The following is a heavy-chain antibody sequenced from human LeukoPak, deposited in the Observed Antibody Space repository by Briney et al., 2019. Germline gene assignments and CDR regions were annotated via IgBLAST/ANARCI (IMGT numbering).Heavy chain of an antibody. J-gene: IGHJ4*02. D-gene: IGHD6-13*01. Sequence: SETLSHTCTVSGGSISSYYWSWIRQPPGKGLEWIGYIYYSGSTNYNPSLKSRATISVDTSKNQFSLKLSSVTAADTAVYYCARDRQQLGYYDYWGQGTLVTVSS. V-gene: IGHV4-59*01. CDR2: IYYSGST. CDR3: ARDRQQLGYYDY. CDR1: GGSISSYY.